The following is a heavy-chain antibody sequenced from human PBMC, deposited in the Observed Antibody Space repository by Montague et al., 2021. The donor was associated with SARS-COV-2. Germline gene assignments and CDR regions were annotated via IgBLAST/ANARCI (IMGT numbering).Heavy chain of an antibody. D-gene: IGHD5-12*01. J-gene: IGHJ5*02. CDR2: IYYSGST. CDR3: AAKRGGWLRLSSGFDP. CDR1: GGSISSSSYY. V-gene: IGHV4-39*01. Sequence: SETLSLTCTVSGGSISSSSYYWGWIRQPPGKGLEWIGSIYYSGSTYYNPSLKSRVTISVDTSKNQFSLKLSSVTAADTAVYYCAAKRGGWLRLSSGFDPWGQGTLVTVSS.